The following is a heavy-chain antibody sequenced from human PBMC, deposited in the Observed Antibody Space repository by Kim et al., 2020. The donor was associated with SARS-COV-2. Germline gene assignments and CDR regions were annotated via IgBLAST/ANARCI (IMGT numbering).Heavy chain of an antibody. CDR2: IFYSGST. CDR1: SDSISAYY. J-gene: IGHJ4*02. V-gene: IGHV4-59*01. Sequence: SETLSLTCTVSSDSISAYYWSWIRRLPGKGLEWIGYIFYSGSTSYNTSLKCPVTISWDTSRNQFSLDLTPVTHADTAVYYCARSEGRASWHQFDYWGQGILVTVSS. CDR3: ARSEGRASWHQFDY.